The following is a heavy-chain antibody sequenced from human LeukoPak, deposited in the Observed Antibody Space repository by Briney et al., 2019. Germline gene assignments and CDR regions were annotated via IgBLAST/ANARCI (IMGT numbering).Heavy chain of an antibody. CDR2: ILPIFGTA. D-gene: IGHD6-19*01. CDR1: GGTFSRYA. V-gene: IGHV1-69*06. CDR3: ARGPEVDSSGWYSLGYFDY. J-gene: IGHJ4*02. Sequence: SVNVSCKASGGTFSRYAISWVRQAPGQGLEWMGGILPIFGTANYAQKFQGRVTITADKSTSTAYMELSSLRSEDTAVYYCARGPEVDSSGWYSLGYFDYWGRGTLVTVSS.